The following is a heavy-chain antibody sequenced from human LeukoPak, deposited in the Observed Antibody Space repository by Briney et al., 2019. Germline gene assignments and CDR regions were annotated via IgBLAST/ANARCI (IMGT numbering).Heavy chain of an antibody. Sequence: ASLRVSCAASGYTFTSYYTNWVRQAPGQGLEWMGIISPSGRRRSDEQKFPGRVTMTSNTSTSTVYMELSSLRSEDTAVYYCARDADYYGSGSYPANWGQGTLVTVSA. CDR1: GYTFTSYY. J-gene: IGHJ4*02. CDR2: ISPSGRRR. D-gene: IGHD3-10*01. CDR3: ARDADYYGSGSYPAN. V-gene: IGHV1-46*01.